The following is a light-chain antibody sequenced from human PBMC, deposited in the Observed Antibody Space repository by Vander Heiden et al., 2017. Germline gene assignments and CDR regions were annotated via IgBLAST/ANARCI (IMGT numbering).Light chain of an antibody. CDR2: GAS. CDR3: QQYNNWPPT. V-gene: IGKV3-15*01. CDR1: QSVSSN. J-gene: IGKJ4*01. Sequence: EIVMTQSPVPLSVSPGERATLSCRASQSVSSNLAWYQQKPGQAPRLLIYGASTRATGIPARFSGIGSGTEFTLTISSLQSEDFAVYYCQQYNNWPPTFGGGTKVEIK.